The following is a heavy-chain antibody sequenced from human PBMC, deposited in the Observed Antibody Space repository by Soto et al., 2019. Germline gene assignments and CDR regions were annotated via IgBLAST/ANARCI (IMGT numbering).Heavy chain of an antibody. V-gene: IGHV5-51*01. D-gene: IGHD2-2*02. CDR3: ARQGFCSSTSCYTVNY. CDR2: IYPGDSNT. Sequence: GESLKIACKGSGYSFTNYWIGWVRQMPGKGLEWMGIIYPGDSNTRYSPSFQGQVTISADKSISTAYLQWSSLKASDTAMYYCARQGFCSSTSCYTVNYWGQGTRVTVSS. CDR1: GYSFTNYW. J-gene: IGHJ4*02.